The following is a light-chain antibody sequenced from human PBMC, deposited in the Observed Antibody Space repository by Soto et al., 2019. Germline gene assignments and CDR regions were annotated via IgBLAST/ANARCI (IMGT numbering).Light chain of an antibody. CDR1: QSVSNN. CDR3: QQYNDWPPIT. J-gene: IGKJ5*01. CDR2: YAS. Sequence: EIMMTQSPATLSVSPGERATLSCRASQSVSNNLAWYQQKPGQVPRLLIYYASTRATGIPARFSGSGSGTEFTLTISGLQSEDFALYYCQQYNDWPPITFGQGTRLEIK. V-gene: IGKV3-15*01.